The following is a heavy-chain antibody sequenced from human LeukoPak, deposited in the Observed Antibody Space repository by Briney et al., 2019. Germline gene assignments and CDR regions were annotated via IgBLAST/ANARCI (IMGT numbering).Heavy chain of an antibody. D-gene: IGHD1-1*01. CDR1: GYTFTSYA. V-gene: IGHV1-18*01. J-gene: IGHJ4*02. CDR3: AREGGPTGGSQDY. CDR2: FNAYNGNT. Sequence: ASVKVSCKASGYTFTSYAISWWRQAPGQGLEWMGWFNAYNGNTVYAQKDQDRGTMSTDTSTSTAYIEMRRRRADDTAVYYCAREGGPTGGSQDYWGQGTLVTVSS.